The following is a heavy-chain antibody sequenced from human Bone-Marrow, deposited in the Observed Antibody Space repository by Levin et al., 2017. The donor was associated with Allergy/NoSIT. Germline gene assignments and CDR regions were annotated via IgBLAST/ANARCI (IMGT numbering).Heavy chain of an antibody. J-gene: IGHJ4*02. D-gene: IGHD6-13*01. CDR1: GGSFSGYY. CDR2: INHSGST. Sequence: SETLSLTCAVYGGSFSGYYWSWIRQPPGKGLEWIGEINHSGSTNYNPSLKSRVTISVDTSKNQFSLKLSSVTAADTAVYYCARSRQQQLAGYYFDYWGQGTLVTVSS. V-gene: IGHV4-34*01. CDR3: ARSRQQQLAGYYFDY.